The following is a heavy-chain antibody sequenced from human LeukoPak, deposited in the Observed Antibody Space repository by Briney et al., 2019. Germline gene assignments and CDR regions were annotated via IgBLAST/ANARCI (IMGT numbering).Heavy chain of an antibody. J-gene: IGHJ5*02. D-gene: IGHD3-9*01. CDR1: GFTFSSYG. V-gene: IGHV3-30*18. CDR3: AKEGEDILTGDNWFDP. CDR2: ISYDGSNK. Sequence: GGSLRLSCAASGFTFSSYGMHWVRQAPGKGLEWVAVISYDGSNKYYADSVKGRFTISRDNSKNTLYLQMNSLRAKDTAVYYCAKEGEDILTGDNWFDPWGQGTLVTVSS.